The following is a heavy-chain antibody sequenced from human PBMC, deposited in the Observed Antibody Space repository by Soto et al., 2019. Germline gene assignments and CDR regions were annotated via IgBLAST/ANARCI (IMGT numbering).Heavy chain of an antibody. J-gene: IGHJ5*02. D-gene: IGHD6-13*01. CDR3: ARCQQLSVNWFDP. Sequence: PSETLSLTCIVSGGSISSGGYYWSWIRQHPGKGLEWIGYIYYSGSTYYNPSLKSRVTISVDTSKNQFSLKLSSVTAADTAVYYCARCQQLSVNWFDPWGQGTLVTVSS. CDR2: IYYSGST. V-gene: IGHV4-31*03. CDR1: GGSISSGGYY.